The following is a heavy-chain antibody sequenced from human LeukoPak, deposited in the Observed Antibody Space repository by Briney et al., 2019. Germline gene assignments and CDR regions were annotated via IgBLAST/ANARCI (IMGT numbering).Heavy chain of an antibody. Sequence: GESLKISCKGSGYSFTSYWIGCVRQMPGKGLEWMGIIYPGDSDTRYSPSFQGQVTISADKSISTAYLQWSSLKASDTAMYYCARRIAAAGPAYYYYYYMDVWGKGTTVTVSS. CDR2: IYPGDSDT. CDR3: ARRIAAAGPAYYYYYYMDV. V-gene: IGHV5-51*01. J-gene: IGHJ6*03. D-gene: IGHD6-13*01. CDR1: GYSFTSYW.